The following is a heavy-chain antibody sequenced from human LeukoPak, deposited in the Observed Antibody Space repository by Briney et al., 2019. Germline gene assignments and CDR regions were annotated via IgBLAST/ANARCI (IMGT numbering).Heavy chain of an antibody. V-gene: IGHV3-23*01. CDR2: ITGSGSGT. CDR3: VKGRDYNDASAYYIGDF. D-gene: IGHD3-22*01. CDR1: GSTFSTHA. J-gene: IGHJ4*02. Sequence: GGSLRLSCAASGSTFSTHAMIWVRQAPGKGPEWVSCITGSGSGTYYTDSVKGRFTISRENSNDTLYLQMNSLRAEDTAVYYCVKGRDYNDASAYYIGDFWGQGTLVTVSS.